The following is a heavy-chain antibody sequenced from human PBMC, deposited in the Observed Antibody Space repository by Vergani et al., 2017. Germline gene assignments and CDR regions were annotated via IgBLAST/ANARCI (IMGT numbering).Heavy chain of an antibody. J-gene: IGHJ4*02. CDR3: ARGSCLGGSCYKTRFDD. CDR2: IHTSGST. V-gene: IGHV4-61*02. D-gene: IGHD2-15*01. CDR1: GGSINSHNYY. Sequence: QVQLQESGPGLVQPSQTLSLTCTVSGGSINSHNYYWSWIRQPAGKGLEWIGRIHTSGSTNYNPSLKSRVTMSEDTSKNQFSLNLTSVTAADTAVYFCARGSCLGGSCYKTRFDDWGQGILVTVSS.